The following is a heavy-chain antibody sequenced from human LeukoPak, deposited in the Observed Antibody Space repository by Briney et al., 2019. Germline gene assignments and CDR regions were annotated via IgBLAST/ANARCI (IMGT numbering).Heavy chain of an antibody. J-gene: IGHJ4*02. CDR3: ARGPPYYYGSGSYRLDY. CDR2: INHSGSI. CDR1: GGSFSGYY. V-gene: IGHV4-34*01. D-gene: IGHD3-10*01. Sequence: SETLSLTCAVYGGSFSGYYWSWIRQPPGKGLEWIGEINHSGSINYNPSLKSRVTISVDTSKNQFSLKLSSVTAADTAVYYCARGPPYYYGSGSYRLDYWGQGTLVTVSS.